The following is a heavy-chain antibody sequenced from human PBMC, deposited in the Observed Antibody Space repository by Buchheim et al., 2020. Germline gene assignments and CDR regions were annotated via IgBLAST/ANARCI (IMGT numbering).Heavy chain of an antibody. J-gene: IGHJ6*02. Sequence: EVQLVESGGGLVQPGGSLRLSCAASGFTFSSYWMHWVRQAPGKGLVWVSRINSDGSSTSYADSVKGGFTISRDNAQSTLYLQMNSLRAEDTAVYYCASESQYYYGMDVWGQGTT. CDR1: GFTFSSYW. CDR3: ASESQYYYGMDV. V-gene: IGHV3-74*01. CDR2: INSDGSST.